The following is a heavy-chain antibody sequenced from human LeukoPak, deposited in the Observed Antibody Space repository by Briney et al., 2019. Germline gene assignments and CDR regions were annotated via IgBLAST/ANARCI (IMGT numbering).Heavy chain of an antibody. J-gene: IGHJ4*02. CDR3: ARDPSDYCSSTSCYTREYYFDY. CDR2: IYTSGST. D-gene: IGHD2-2*02. CDR1: GGSISSGSYY. V-gene: IGHV4-61*02. Sequence: SETLSLTCTVSGGSISSGSYYWSWIRQPAGKGLEWIGRIYTSGSTNYNPSLKSRVTMSVDTSKNQFSLKLSSVTAADTAVYYCARDPSDYCSSTSCYTREYYFDYWGQGTLVTVSS.